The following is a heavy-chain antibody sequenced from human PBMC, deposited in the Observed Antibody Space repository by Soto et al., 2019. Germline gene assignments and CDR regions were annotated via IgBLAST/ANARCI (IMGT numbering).Heavy chain of an antibody. J-gene: IGHJ5*02. CDR3: ARGIATGQLDP. D-gene: IGHD2-15*01. V-gene: IGHV1-3*01. CDR2: INPDNGNT. CDR1: GYAYTIDT. Sequence: ASLKGDCKGAGYAYTIDTRDWGRQAPGQRLEWMGWINPDNGNTKSSQKFQDRVIITRDTSASTAYMDLSSLRSEDTAVYYCARGIATGQLDPWGQGTLVPVSS.